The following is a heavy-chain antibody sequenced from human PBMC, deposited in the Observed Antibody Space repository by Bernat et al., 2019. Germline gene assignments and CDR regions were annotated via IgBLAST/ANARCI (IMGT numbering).Heavy chain of an antibody. J-gene: IGHJ4*02. V-gene: IGHV3-23*01. CDR3: AKSLWGSTGTTSLDY. D-gene: IGHD1-1*01. CDR2: ISGSGVST. CDR1: GFTFSTYA. Sequence: EVQLLESGGGLVQPGGSLRLSCAASGFTFSTYAMSWVRQAPGKGLEWVSAISGSGVSTYYADSVKGRFTISRDNSKNTLYLQMNSLRAEDTAVYYCAKSLWGSTGTTSLDYWGQGTLVTVSS.